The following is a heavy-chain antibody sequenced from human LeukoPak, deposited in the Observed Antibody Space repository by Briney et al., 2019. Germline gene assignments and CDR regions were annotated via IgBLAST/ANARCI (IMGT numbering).Heavy chain of an antibody. Sequence: GGSLRLSCAASGFTFSSYAMSWVRQAPGKGLEWVSAISGSGGSTYYADSVKGRFTISRDNSKNTLYLQMNSLRAEDTAVYYCANDVGATHFFDYWGRGTLVTVSS. D-gene: IGHD1-26*01. J-gene: IGHJ4*02. CDR2: ISGSGGST. V-gene: IGHV3-23*01. CDR3: ANDVGATHFFDY. CDR1: GFTFSSYA.